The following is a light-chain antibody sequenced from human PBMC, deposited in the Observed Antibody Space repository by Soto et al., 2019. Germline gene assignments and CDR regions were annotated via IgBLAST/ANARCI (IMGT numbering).Light chain of an antibody. V-gene: IGLV2-14*01. CDR1: SNDIGGYNY. J-gene: IGLJ3*02. Sequence: QSALTQPASVSGSPGQSITIPCTGSSNDIGGYNYVSWYQQHPGRAPKLVIYKVSDRPSGVSTRFSASKSGNTASLTISGLQAEDEADYYCQSYDSSLSGWVFGGGTQLTVL. CDR3: QSYDSSLSGWV. CDR2: KVS.